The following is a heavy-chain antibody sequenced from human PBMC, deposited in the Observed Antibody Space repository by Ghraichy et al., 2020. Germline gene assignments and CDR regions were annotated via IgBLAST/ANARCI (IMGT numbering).Heavy chain of an antibody. CDR3: ARGGEECSSTSCNYYYYYGMDV. J-gene: IGHJ6*02. D-gene: IGHD2-2*01. Sequence: SETLSLTCAVYGGSFSGYYWSWIRQPPGKGLEWIGEINHSGSTNYNPSLKSRVTISVDTSKNQFSLKLSSVTAADTAVYYCARGGEECSSTSCNYYYYYGMDVWGQGTTVTVSS. CDR2: INHSGST. V-gene: IGHV4-34*01. CDR1: GGSFSGYY.